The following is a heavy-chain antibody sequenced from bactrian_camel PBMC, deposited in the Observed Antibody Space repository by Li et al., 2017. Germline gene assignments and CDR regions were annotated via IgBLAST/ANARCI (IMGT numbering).Heavy chain of an antibody. J-gene: IGHJ6*01. V-gene: IGHV3S53*01. CDR1: GYIDSDYL. CDR3: AKERFPGRLAAEFGY. CDR2: IDRDGTT. D-gene: IGHD1*01. Sequence: HVQLVESGGGSVQAGGSLRLSCVGSGYIDSDYLMGWFRQAPGKQREGVAAIDRDGTTVYKDSVKGRFTTSRDNAKSTLYLQMNNLSPEDSAMYFCAKERFPGRLAAEFGYWGLGTQVTVS.